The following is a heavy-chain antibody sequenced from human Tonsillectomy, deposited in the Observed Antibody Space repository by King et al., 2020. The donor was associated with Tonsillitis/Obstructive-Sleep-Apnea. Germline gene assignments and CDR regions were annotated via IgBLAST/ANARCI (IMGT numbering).Heavy chain of an antibody. CDR1: GFTFSSYG. J-gene: IGHJ4*02. D-gene: IGHD3-10*01. Sequence: QVQLVESGGGVVQPGRSLRLSCAASGFTFSSYGMNWVRQAPGKGPEWVAVISHDGSNKFYADSVKGRFTISRDNSKNTLYLQMNSLRAEDTAVYYCARTMVQGVIITFFDYWGQGTLVTVSS. CDR3: ARTMVQGVIITFFDY. CDR2: ISHDGSNK. V-gene: IGHV3-30*01.